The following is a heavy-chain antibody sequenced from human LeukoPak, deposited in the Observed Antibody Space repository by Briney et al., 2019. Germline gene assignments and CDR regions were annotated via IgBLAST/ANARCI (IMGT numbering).Heavy chain of an antibody. CDR2: IRYDGSNK. CDR3: AKDSPIDY. Sequence: GGSLRLSCAASGFIFSSYAMHWVRQAPGKGLEWVAFIRYDGSNKYYADSVKGRFSISRDNSKNTLFLRMNSLRAEDTAVYYCAKDSPIDYWGQGTLVTVSS. V-gene: IGHV3-30*02. J-gene: IGHJ4*02. CDR1: GFIFSSYA.